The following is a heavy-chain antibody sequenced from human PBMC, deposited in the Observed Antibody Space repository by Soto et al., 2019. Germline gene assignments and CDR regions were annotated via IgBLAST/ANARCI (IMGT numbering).Heavy chain of an antibody. CDR3: ASGSYYGHYYYYGMDV. V-gene: IGHV5-51*01. Sequence: GESLKISCTGSGYTFADYWIGWVRQMPGKGLEWMGIIYPGDSDTRYSPSFQGQVTISADKAISTAYLQWSSLKASDTAMYYWASGSYYGHYYYYGMDVWGQGTTVTVSS. CDR1: GYTFADYW. D-gene: IGHD1-26*01. J-gene: IGHJ6*02. CDR2: IYPGDSDT.